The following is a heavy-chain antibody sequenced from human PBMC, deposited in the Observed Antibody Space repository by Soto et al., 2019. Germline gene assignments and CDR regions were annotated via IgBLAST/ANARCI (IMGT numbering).Heavy chain of an antibody. J-gene: IGHJ3*02. CDR2: IIAGNGNT. CDR1: GSRFTSQT. D-gene: IGHD2-21*01. Sequence: QVQLVQSGAEVKKPGASVKVSCKVSGSRFTSQTMHWVRQAPGQRPEWMGWIIAGNGNTKYSQRFQGRLSITRDTSASTVYMDLTNLRSEDTAVYYCARLRFCGGDTCYPLDIWGQGTSVIVSS. CDR3: ARLRFCGGDTCYPLDI. V-gene: IGHV1-3*01.